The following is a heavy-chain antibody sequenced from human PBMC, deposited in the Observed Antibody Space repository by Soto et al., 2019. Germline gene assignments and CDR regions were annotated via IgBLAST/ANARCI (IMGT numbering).Heavy chain of an antibody. J-gene: IGHJ4*02. V-gene: IGHV1-69*08. CDR3: AIDSMITFGGVIVTFDY. CDR1: GGTFSSYT. D-gene: IGHD3-16*02. CDR2: IIPILGIA. Sequence: QVQLVQSGAEVKKPGSSVKVSCKASGGTFSSYTISWVRQAPGQGLEWMGRIIPILGIANYAQKFQGRVTITADKSTSTAYMELSSLRSEDTAVYYCAIDSMITFGGVIVTFDYWGQGTLVTVSS.